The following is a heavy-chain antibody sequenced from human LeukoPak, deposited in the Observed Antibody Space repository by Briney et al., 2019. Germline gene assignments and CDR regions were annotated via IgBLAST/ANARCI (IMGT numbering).Heavy chain of an antibody. D-gene: IGHD2-21*01. J-gene: IGHJ4*02. CDR2: IYRSGDT. V-gene: IGHV4-39*07. CDR1: GDSISSGSYY. CDR3: ARDRDLRWFYY. Sequence: SETLSLTRTVSGDSISSGSYYWGWIRQPPGMGLEWIGSIYRSGDTYYNPSLKGRVTLSVDTSKNQFSLKLSSVTAADTAVYYCARDRDLRWFYYWGQGTLVTVSS.